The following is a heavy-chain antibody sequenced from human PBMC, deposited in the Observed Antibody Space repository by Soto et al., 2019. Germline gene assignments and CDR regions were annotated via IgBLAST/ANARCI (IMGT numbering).Heavy chain of an antibody. CDR3: ARPHGGSSGWDNWFDP. D-gene: IGHD6-25*01. CDR1: GGSISSYY. CDR2: IYYSGST. V-gene: IGHV4-59*01. J-gene: IGHJ5*02. Sequence: QVQLQESGPGLVKPSETLSLTCTVSGGSISSYYWSWIRQPPGKGLEWIGYIYYSGSTNYNPSLKSRATISVDTSKNPFSLKLSSVTAADTAVYYCARPHGGSSGWDNWFDPWGPGTLVTVSS.